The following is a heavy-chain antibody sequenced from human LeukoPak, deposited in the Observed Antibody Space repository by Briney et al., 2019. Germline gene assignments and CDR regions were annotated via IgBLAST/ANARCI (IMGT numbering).Heavy chain of an antibody. CDR1: GFTVSSNY. J-gene: IGHJ4*02. CDR3: ARDRAVADGRLYY. D-gene: IGHD6-19*01. CDR2: IYSGDST. V-gene: IGHV3-66*01. Sequence: GGSLRLSCAGSGFTVSSNYMRWVRQAPGKGLEWVSVIYSGDSTYYADSVKGRFLISRDNPKNTVYLQMNSLRAEDTAVYYWARDRAVADGRLYYWGPGTLVTVSP.